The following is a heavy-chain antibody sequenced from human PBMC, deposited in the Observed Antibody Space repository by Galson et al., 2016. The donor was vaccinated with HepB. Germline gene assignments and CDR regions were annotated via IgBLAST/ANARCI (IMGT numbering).Heavy chain of an antibody. D-gene: IGHD1-26*01. V-gene: IGHV6-1*01. CDR1: GDSVSSNSAA. J-gene: IGHJ5*02. CDR3: ARAPGWQYRDSGSYLGWFDP. Sequence: CAISGDSVSSNSAAWNWIRQSPSRGLEWLGRTFCMSKWPYDYDVSVQSRISINSDTSKNQFSLQLNSVSPEDTAVYYCARAPGWQYRDSGSYLGWFDPWGQGTLVTVSS. CDR2: TFCMSKWPY.